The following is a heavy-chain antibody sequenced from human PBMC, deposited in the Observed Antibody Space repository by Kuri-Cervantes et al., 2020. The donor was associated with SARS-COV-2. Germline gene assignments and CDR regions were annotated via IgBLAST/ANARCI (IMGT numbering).Heavy chain of an antibody. CDR2: ISDDGSNK. Sequence: GESLKISCTASVFTSSSFAMHWVRQAPGKGLEWVAVISDDGSNKFYSDSVRGRFTISRDNSKNTLYLQMDSLRVEDTAVYYCVKDFWSGYPTYYFDYWGQGTQVTVSS. J-gene: IGHJ4*02. CDR3: VKDFWSGYPTYYFDY. CDR1: VFTSSSFA. D-gene: IGHD3-3*01. V-gene: IGHV3-30*18.